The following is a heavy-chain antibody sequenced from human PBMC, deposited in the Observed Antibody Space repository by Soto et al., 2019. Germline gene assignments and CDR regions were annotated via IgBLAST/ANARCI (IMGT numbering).Heavy chain of an antibody. CDR1: GFTFSDYY. Sequence: GGSLRLSCAASGFTFSDYYMSWIRQAPGKGLEWVTYIGNSGRTIYYADSVQGRFTISRDNAKNSLYLQMNSLRDEDTAVYYCARDDYYDTSGYLALFDYWGQGTLVTVSS. V-gene: IGHV3-11*04. D-gene: IGHD3-22*01. CDR3: ARDDYYDTSGYLALFDY. J-gene: IGHJ4*02. CDR2: IGNSGRTI.